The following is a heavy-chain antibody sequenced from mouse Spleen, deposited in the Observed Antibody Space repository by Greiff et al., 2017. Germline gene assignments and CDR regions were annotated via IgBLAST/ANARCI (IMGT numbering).Heavy chain of an antibody. CDR3: TTGWYGSSPYAMDY. CDR1: GFNIKDDY. D-gene: IGHD1-1*01. J-gene: IGHJ4*01. Sequence: EVQLQQSGAELVRPGASVKLSCTASGFNIKDDYMHWVKQRPEQGLEWIGWIDPENGDTEYASKFQGKATITADTSSNTAYLQLSSLTSEDTAVYYGTTGWYGSSPYAMDYWGQGTSVTVSS. V-gene: IGHV14-4*01. CDR2: IDPENGDT.